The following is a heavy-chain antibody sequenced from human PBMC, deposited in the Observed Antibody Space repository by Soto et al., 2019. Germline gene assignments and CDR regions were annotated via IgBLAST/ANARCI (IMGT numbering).Heavy chain of an antibody. V-gene: IGHV3-23*01. D-gene: IGHD6-13*01. CDR2: ISGSGGST. J-gene: IGHJ4*02. CDR1: GFTFSSYA. Sequence: EVQLLESGGGLVQPGGSLRLSCAASGFTFSSYAMTWVRQAPGRGLEWVSVISGSGGSTYYADSVKGRFTISRDNSKNTLYLQMNSLRAEDTAVYYCAKDHRITTAGSEIDYWGQVTLVTVSS. CDR3: AKDHRITTAGSEIDY.